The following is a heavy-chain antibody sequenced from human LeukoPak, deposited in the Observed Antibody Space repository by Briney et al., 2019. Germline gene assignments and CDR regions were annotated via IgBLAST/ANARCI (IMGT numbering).Heavy chain of an antibody. V-gene: IGHV3-30*02. Sequence: GGSLRLSCAASGFTFSSYAMHWVRQAPGKGLEWVAFIRYDGNNKHYADSVKGRFTLSRDNSENTLFLLMNSLRTEDTAVYYCAKDRGIGYYYFDHWGQGTLVTVSS. CDR3: AKDRGIGYYYFDH. D-gene: IGHD3-3*01. CDR1: GFTFSSYA. J-gene: IGHJ4*02. CDR2: IRYDGNNK.